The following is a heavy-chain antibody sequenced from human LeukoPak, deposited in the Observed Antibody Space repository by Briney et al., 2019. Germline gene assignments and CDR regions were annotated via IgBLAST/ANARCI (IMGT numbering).Heavy chain of an antibody. V-gene: IGHV3-53*01. CDR3: ATSGVSIAVAGTSDYYGMDV. D-gene: IGHD6-19*01. Sequence: PGGSLRLSCAASGFTVSSNYKSWVRQAPGKGLEWVSVIYSGGSTYYADSVKGRFTISRDNSKNTLYLQMNSLRAEDTAVYYCATSGVSIAVAGTSDYYGMDVWGQGTTVTVSS. J-gene: IGHJ6*02. CDR2: IYSGGST. CDR1: GFTVSSNY.